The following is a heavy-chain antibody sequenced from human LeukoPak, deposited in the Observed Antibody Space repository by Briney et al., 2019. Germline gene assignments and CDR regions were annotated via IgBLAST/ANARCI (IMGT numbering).Heavy chain of an antibody. CDR1: GGSISSISSNNYH. CDR2: IHSSGST. J-gene: IGHJ4*02. D-gene: IGHD6-13*01. V-gene: IGHV4-61*05. CDR3: AGSRFSINWYIFNY. Sequence: SETLSLTCIVSGGSISSISSNNYHWGWIRQPPGRGLEWIGYIHSSGSTDYNPSLKSRVSMSLDGSKNQFSLQLSSVTAADTAVYYCAGSRFSINWYIFNYWGQGALVTVSS.